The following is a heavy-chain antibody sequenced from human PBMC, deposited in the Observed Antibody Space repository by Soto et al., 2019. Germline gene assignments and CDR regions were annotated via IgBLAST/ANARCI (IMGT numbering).Heavy chain of an antibody. CDR2: VSYSGSP. V-gene: IGHV4-59*01. D-gene: IGHD5-18*01. Sequence: LSETLSLACTVSGASISSYFWSWIRQPPGKGLEWVAYVSYSGSPHYNPSLQSRVTVSVDTSKSQFSLEVTSLTAADTAVYYCARGGPVQLWAFDYWGQGSLVTVSS. J-gene: IGHJ4*02. CDR3: ARGGPVQLWAFDY. CDR1: GASISSYF.